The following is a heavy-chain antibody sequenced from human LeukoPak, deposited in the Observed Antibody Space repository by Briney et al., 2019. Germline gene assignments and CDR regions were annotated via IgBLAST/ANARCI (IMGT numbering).Heavy chain of an antibody. V-gene: IGHV1-2*02. CDR2: INPNSGGT. D-gene: IGHD3-3*01. CDR3: ATVGGFLEWLGGDY. J-gene: IGHJ4*02. Sequence: ASVKVSCKASGYTFTGYYMHWVRQAPGQGLEWMGWINPNSGGTNYAQKFQGRVTMTEDTSTDTAYMELSSLRSEDTAVYYCATVGGFLEWLGGDYWGQGTPVTVSS. CDR1: GYTFTGYY.